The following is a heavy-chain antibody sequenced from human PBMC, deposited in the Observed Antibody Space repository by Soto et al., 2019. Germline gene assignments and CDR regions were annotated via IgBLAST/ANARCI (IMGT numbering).Heavy chain of an antibody. J-gene: IGHJ4*02. CDR2: ISGSDDST. D-gene: IGHD6-6*01. CDR1: GFTFSTYA. Sequence: GVSLRLSCAASGFTFSTYAMNWVRQAPGKGLEWVSVISGSDDSTYYADSVKGRFTISRDNSKNTLYLQMNSLRAEDTAVYYCAKRSSSPPFEHWGQGRRVTVPS. V-gene: IGHV3-23*01. CDR3: AKRSSSPPFEH.